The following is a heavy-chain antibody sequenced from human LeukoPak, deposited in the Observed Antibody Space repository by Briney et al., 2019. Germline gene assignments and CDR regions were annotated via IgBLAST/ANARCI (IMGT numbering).Heavy chain of an antibody. CDR2: INTRTGHL. J-gene: IGHJ4*02. CDR3: VRDLDTITTAFLVH. Sequence: GGSLRLSCAASGFTFRNYCMNWVRQAPGKGLEWVSSINTRTGHLYYADSVRGRFTISRDNARNSLYLQMDSLGVEDTAVYYCVRDLDTITTAFLVHWGQGTLVTVSS. CDR1: GFTFRNYC. V-gene: IGHV3-21*01. D-gene: IGHD1-1*01.